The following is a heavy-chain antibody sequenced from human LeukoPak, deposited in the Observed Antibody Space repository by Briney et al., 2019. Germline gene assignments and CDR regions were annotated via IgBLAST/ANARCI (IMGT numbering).Heavy chain of an antibody. CDR3: ARDFNGLDI. J-gene: IGHJ3*02. CDR1: GGYISGSSYY. D-gene: IGHD2-8*01. Sequence: PSETLSLTCTVSGGYISGSSYYWGWIRQPPGKGLEWIGNIYYTGSTYYNPSLKTRVTTSIDTSRNQFSLNLSSVTAADAAVYYCARDFNGLDIWGQGTMVTVSS. V-gene: IGHV4-39*07. CDR2: IYYTGST.